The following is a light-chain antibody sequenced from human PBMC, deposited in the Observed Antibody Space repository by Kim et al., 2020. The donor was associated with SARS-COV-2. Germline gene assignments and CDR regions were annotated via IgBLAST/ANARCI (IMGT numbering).Light chain of an antibody. V-gene: IGLV1-51*01. J-gene: IGLJ2*01. Sequence: KVTISCSGSSCNIGNNYVSWYQQLPGTAPKLLIYDNNKRPSGIPDRFSGSKSGTSATLGITGLQTGDEADYYCGTWDSSLSAGVVFGGGTQLTVL. CDR2: DNN. CDR1: SCNIGNNY. CDR3: GTWDSSLSAGVV.